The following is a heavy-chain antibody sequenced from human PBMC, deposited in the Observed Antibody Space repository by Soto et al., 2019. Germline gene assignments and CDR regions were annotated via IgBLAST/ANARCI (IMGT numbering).Heavy chain of an antibody. D-gene: IGHD4-17*01. CDR3: ARRSGDYYYYGMDV. CDR2: MNPNSGNT. Sequence: ASVKVSCKASGYTFTSYDINWVRQATGQGLEWMGWMNPNSGNTGYAQKFQGRVTMTRNTSISTAYMELSSLRSEDTAVYYCARRSGDYYYYGMDVWGQGTTVTVSS. CDR1: GYTFTSYD. J-gene: IGHJ6*02. V-gene: IGHV1-8*01.